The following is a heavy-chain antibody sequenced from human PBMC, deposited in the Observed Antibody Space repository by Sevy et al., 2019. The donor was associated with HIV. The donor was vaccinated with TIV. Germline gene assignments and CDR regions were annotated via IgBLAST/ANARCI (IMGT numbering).Heavy chain of an antibody. V-gene: IGHV3-7*01. Sequence: GSLRLSCAASGFSLNSYWMSWVRQAPGKGLEWVANIKQDGSVKYYVDSVKGRFTISRDNARNLLYLQMNSLRAEDTALYYCVRAIAADGSFWGQGTLVTASS. J-gene: IGHJ4*02. D-gene: IGHD6-13*01. CDR2: IKQDGSVK. CDR3: VRAIAADGSF. CDR1: GFSLNSYW.